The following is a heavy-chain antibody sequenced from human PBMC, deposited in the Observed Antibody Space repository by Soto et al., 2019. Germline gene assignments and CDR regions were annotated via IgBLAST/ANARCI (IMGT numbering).Heavy chain of an antibody. D-gene: IGHD2-2*01. CDR1: GFTFSSYA. CDR2: ISYDGSNK. V-gene: IGHV3-30-3*01. CDR3: ARLPVDCSSTSCYDGQCY. J-gene: IGHJ4*02. Sequence: QVQLVESGGGVVQPGRSLRLSCAASGFTFSSYAMHWVRQAPGKGLEWVAVISYDGSNKYYADSVKGRFTISRDNSKNTLYLQMNSLRAEDTAVYYCARLPVDCSSTSCYDGQCYWGQGTLVTVSS.